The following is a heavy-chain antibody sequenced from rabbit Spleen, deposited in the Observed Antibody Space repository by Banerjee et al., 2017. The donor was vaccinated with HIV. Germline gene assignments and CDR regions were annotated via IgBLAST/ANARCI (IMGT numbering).Heavy chain of an antibody. D-gene: IGHD5-1*01. V-gene: IGHV1S40*01. CDR1: GFSFSNSYY. CDR2: IYGGSPGST. CDR3: ARDLVGVIGWNFAW. J-gene: IGHJ4*01. Sequence: EESGGDLVKPGASLTLTCTASGFSFSNSYYMCWVCQTPGKGLEWLACIYGGSPGSTAYANWAKGRFTVSKTSSTTVTLQMTSLTAADTATYFCARDLVGVIGWNFAWWGQGTLVTVS.